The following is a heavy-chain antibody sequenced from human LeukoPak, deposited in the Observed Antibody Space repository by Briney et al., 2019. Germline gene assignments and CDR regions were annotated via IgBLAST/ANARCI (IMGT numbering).Heavy chain of an antibody. CDR1: GGTFSSYA. V-gene: IGHV1-69*13. J-gene: IGHJ4*02. D-gene: IGHD1-26*01. CDR2: IIPIFGTA. Sequence: GASVKVSCKASGGTFSSYAISWVRQAPGQGLEWMGGIIPIFGTANYAQKFQGRVTITADESTSTAYMELSSLRSDDTAVYYCARDEGSGSYDFDYWGQGTLVTVSS. CDR3: ARDEGSGSYDFDY.